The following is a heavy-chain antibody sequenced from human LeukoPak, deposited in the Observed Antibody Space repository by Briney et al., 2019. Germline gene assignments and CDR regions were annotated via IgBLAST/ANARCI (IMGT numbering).Heavy chain of an antibody. CDR1: GGSISSYY. CDR2: IYTSGST. D-gene: IGHD1-26*01. V-gene: IGHV4-4*07. CDR3: ARDLPVVGATKAFDI. Sequence: SETLSLTCTVSGGSISSYYWNWIRQPAGKGLEWIGRIYTSGSTNYNPSLKSRVTMSVDTSKNQFSLKLSSVTAADTAVYYCARDLPVVGATKAFDIWGQGTMVTVSS. J-gene: IGHJ3*02.